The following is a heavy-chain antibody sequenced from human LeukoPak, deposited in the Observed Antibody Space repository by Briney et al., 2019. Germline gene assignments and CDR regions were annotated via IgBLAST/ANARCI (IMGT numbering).Heavy chain of an antibody. J-gene: IGHJ4*02. Sequence: GGSLRLSCAASGFTFSSYAMSWVRQAPGKGLEWVSAISGSGGSTYYADSVKGRFTISRDNSKNTLYLQMNSLRAEDTAVYYCAKDGSEYYYDSSGDLDWGQGTLITVSS. CDR1: GFTFSSYA. V-gene: IGHV3-23*01. CDR2: ISGSGGST. D-gene: IGHD3-22*01. CDR3: AKDGSEYYYDSSGDLD.